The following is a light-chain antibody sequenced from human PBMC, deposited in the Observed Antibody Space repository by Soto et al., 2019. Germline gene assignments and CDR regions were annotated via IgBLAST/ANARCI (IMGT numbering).Light chain of an antibody. J-gene: IGLJ2*01. CDR2: DVS. CDR1: SSDVGGYNY. Sequence: QSALTQPASVSGSPGQSITISCTGTSSDVGGYNYVSWYQQHPGKAPKLMIYDVSNRPSGVSNRFSGSKSGNTASLTISGLQAEDEADYYCSSYTSNSTGVFGVGTKLTVL. V-gene: IGLV2-14*01. CDR3: SSYTSNSTGV.